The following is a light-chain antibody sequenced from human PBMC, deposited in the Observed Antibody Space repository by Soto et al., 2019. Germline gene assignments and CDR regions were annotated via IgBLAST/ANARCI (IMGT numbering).Light chain of an antibody. CDR3: CSYAGSSTLV. J-gene: IGLJ2*01. CDR2: EGS. V-gene: IGLV2-23*01. CDR1: SSDIGSYNL. Sequence: QSVLTQPASVSGSPGKSITISCTGTSSDIGSYNLVSWYQQHPGKAPKLMIYEGSKRPSGGSNRFSGSKSGNTASLTISGLQAEDEADYYCCSYAGSSTLVFGGGTKVTVL.